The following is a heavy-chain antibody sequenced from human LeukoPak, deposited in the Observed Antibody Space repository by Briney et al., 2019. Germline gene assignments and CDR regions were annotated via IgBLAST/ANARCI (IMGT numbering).Heavy chain of an antibody. CDR3: ARRGPIQQLAKYYYYYYMDV. J-gene: IGHJ6*03. D-gene: IGHD6-13*01. Sequence: PSGTLSLTCAVSGGSISSSNWWTWVRQSPGKGLEWIGETYHSGSTNYNPSLKSRVTISVDTSKNQFSLKLSSVTAADTAVYYCARRGPIQQLAKYYYYYYMDVWGKGTTVTISS. CDR1: GGSISSSNW. V-gene: IGHV4-4*02. CDR2: TYHSGST.